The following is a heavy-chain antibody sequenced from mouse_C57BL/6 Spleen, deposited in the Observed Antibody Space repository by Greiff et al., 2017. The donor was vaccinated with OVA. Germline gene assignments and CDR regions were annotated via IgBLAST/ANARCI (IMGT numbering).Heavy chain of an antibody. CDR1: GYTFTSYW. CDR2: IHPNSGSA. CDR3: ARRVNWSWFAY. D-gene: IGHD4-1*01. J-gene: IGHJ3*01. V-gene: IGHV1-64*01. Sequence: QVQLQQPGAELVKPGASVKLSCKASGYTFTSYWMHWVKQRPGQGLEWIGMIHPNSGSANYNEKFKSKATLTVDKSSSTAYMQLSSLTSEDSAVYYCARRVNWSWFAYWGQGTLVTVSA.